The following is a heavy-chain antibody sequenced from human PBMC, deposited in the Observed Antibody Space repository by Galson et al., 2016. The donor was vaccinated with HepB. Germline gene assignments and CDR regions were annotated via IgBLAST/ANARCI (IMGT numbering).Heavy chain of an antibody. CDR2: ISYDGSNK. CDR3: ARDPMATRYYYYGMDV. V-gene: IGHV3-30*03. CDR1: GFTFSTFW. D-gene: IGHD5-24*01. J-gene: IGHJ6*02. Sequence: SLRLSCAASGFTFSTFWMTWVRQAPGKGLEWVAVISYDGSNKYYADSVKGRFTISRDNSKNTLYLQMNSLRAEDTAVYYCARDPMATRYYYYGMDVWGQGTTVTVSS.